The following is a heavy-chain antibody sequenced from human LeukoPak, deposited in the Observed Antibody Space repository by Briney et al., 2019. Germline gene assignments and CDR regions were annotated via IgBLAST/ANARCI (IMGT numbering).Heavy chain of an antibody. CDR1: GFTFRSYG. Sequence: SGGSLRLSCAASGFTFRSYGMHWVRQAPGKGLEWVAVIWYDGSNKYYADSVKGRFTISRDNSKNTLYLQMNSLRAEGTAVYYCARDFAEARDGYNLIDYWGQGTLVTVSS. V-gene: IGHV3-33*01. CDR3: ARDFAEARDGYNLIDY. J-gene: IGHJ4*02. D-gene: IGHD5-24*01. CDR2: IWYDGSNK.